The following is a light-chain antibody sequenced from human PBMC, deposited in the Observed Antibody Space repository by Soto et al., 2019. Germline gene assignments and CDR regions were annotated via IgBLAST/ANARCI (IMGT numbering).Light chain of an antibody. CDR3: QHYVTWPLT. CDR1: QGIGDT. J-gene: IGKJ4*01. Sequence: EIVMTQSPATPSVSPGEGATLSCRASQGIGDTLAWYQQKPGQTPRLLIYDTSIRATGVQARFSGSRSGAEFTLTISSLQSEDFAVYYCQHYVTWPLTFGGGTKVDIK. CDR2: DTS. V-gene: IGKV3-15*01.